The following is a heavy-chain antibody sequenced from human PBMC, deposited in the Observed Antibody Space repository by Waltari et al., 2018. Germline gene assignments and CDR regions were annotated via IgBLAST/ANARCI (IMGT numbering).Heavy chain of an antibody. CDR2: INTDGSTS. Sequence: EVQLVESGGGLVQPGGSLRLSCAASGFSFSRCWMHWVRQAPGKGLVWVSSINTDGSTSNYADSVKGRFTVSRDNAKNTVHLQMNSLRAEDTAVYYCARIITFGGVFEGPDYWGQGTLVIVSS. J-gene: IGHJ4*02. CDR1: GFSFSRCW. CDR3: ARIITFGGVFEGPDY. V-gene: IGHV3-74*01. D-gene: IGHD3-16*02.